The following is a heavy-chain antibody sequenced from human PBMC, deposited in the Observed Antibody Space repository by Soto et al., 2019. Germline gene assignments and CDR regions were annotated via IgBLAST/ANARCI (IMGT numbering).Heavy chain of an antibody. D-gene: IGHD1-26*01. CDR3: ARGWEYSGTYYYDY. CDR1: GFTFSAYP. CDR2: IGRNGDDT. Sequence: EGAPRRSCIASGFTFSAYPMQWVRQAPGKGLEYVSAIGRNGDDTYYADSVKGSFTISRDNSQNTLYLQMGSLRAEDMAVYYCARGWEYSGTYYYDYWGKGT. V-gene: IGHV3-64*02. J-gene: IGHJ4*02.